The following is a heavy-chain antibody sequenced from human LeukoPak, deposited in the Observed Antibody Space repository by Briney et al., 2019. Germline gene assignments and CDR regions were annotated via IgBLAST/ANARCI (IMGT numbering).Heavy chain of an antibody. V-gene: IGHV4-38-2*02. J-gene: IGHJ5*02. CDR2: MYHSGDT. CDR3: ARSKAHLSTSWYGTWFDP. CDR1: GASISSYY. D-gene: IGHD2-2*01. Sequence: SETLSLTCTVCGASISSYYWSWIRQPPGKGLEWLGSMYHSGDTYYNPSLKSRVTISVDTSKNQLSLKLNSVTAADTAVYYCARSKAHLSTSWYGTWFDPWGQGTLVTVSS.